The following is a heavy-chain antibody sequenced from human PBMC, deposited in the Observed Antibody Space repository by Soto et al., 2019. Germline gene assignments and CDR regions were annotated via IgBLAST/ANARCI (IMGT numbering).Heavy chain of an antibody. V-gene: IGHV4-59*12. CDR1: GGSISSYY. CDR2: IYYSGST. J-gene: IGHJ4*02. CDR3: ARNFAY. Sequence: PSETLSLTCTVSGGSISSYYWSWIRQPPGKGLEWIGNIYYSGSTNYNPSLKSRVTMSLDTSKNQFSLKLSSVTAADTAVYYCARNFAYWGQGTLVTVSS.